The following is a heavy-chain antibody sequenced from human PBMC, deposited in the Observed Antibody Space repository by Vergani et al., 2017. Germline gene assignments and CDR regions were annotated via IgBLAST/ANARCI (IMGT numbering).Heavy chain of an antibody. CDR1: GFTFSSYS. CDR2: ISSSSSYI. D-gene: IGHD3-10*01. J-gene: IGHJ4*02. V-gene: IGHV3-21*01. Sequence: EVQLVESGGGLVKPGGSLRLSCAASGFTFSSYSMNWVRQAPGKGLEWVSSISSSSSYIYYADSVKGRFTISRDNAKNSLYLQMNSRKAEDTAVYYCARSLWFGELVNPFDYWGQGTLVTVSS. CDR3: ARSLWFGELVNPFDY.